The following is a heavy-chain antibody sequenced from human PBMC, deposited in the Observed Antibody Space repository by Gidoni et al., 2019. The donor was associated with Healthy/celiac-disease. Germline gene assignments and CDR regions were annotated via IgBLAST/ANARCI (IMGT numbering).Heavy chain of an antibody. Sequence: QVQLQQWGAGLLKPSETLSLTCAVYGGSFSGYYWSWIRQPPGKGLEWIGEINHSGSTNYNPSLKSRVTISVDTSKNQFSLKLSSVTAADTAVYYCARGSSPIYDILTGPHSYYYYGMDVWGQGTTVTVSS. CDR1: GGSFSGYY. V-gene: IGHV4-34*01. D-gene: IGHD3-9*01. J-gene: IGHJ6*02. CDR3: ARGSSPIYDILTGPHSYYYYGMDV. CDR2: INHSGST.